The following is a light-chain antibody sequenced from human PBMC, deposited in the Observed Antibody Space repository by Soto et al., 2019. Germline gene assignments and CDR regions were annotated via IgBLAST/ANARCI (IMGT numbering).Light chain of an antibody. CDR2: EVS. Sequence: QSVLTQPASVSGSPGQSITISCTGTSSDVGAYNHVSWYQQHPGKAPKLMIYEVSSRPSGVSNRFSGSKSGNSASLTISGLQADDEGDYYCSSYTTSSTWVFGGGTQLTVL. V-gene: IGLV2-14*01. CDR3: SSYTTSSTWV. CDR1: SSDVGAYNH. J-gene: IGLJ3*02.